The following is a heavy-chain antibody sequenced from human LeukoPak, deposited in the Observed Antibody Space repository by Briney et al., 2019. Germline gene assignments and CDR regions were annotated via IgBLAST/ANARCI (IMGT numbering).Heavy chain of an antibody. D-gene: IGHD2-2*01. Sequence: ASVKVSCKASGGTFSSYAISWVRQAPGQGLEWMGGIIPIFGTANYAQKFQGRVTITADKSTSTAYMELSSLRSEDTAVYYCARGCSSTSCYDRRRWFGPWGQGTLVTVSS. CDR2: IIPIFGTA. CDR1: GGTFSSYA. CDR3: ARGCSSTSCYDRRRWFGP. V-gene: IGHV1-69*06. J-gene: IGHJ5*02.